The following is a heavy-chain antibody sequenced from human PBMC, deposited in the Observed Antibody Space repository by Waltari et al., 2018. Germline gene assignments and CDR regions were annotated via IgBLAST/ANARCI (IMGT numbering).Heavy chain of an antibody. D-gene: IGHD1-26*01. Sequence: QLQLQESGPGLVKPSETLSLTCTVSGGSISSSSYYWGWIRQPPGKGLEWIGSIYYSGSTYYTPSLKSRVTIPVDTSKNQFSLKLSSVTAADTAVYYCALLPGGATNYYYYYMDVWGKGTTVTVSS. CDR2: IYYSGST. CDR1: GGSISSSSYY. V-gene: IGHV4-39*01. CDR3: ALLPGGATNYYYYYMDV. J-gene: IGHJ6*03.